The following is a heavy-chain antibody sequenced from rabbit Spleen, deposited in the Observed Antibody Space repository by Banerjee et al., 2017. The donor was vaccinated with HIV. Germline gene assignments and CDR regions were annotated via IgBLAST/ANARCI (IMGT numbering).Heavy chain of an antibody. J-gene: IGHJ6*01. CDR1: GFSFSINYY. Sequence: QSLEESGGDLVKPGASLTLTCTASASGFSFSINYYMCWVRQAPGKGLEWIACIVTGSSGSAYYASWAKGRFTISKTSSTTVTLQMTSLTAADTATYFCARDTSSSFSSYGMDLWGQGTLVTVS. V-gene: IGHV1S40*01. CDR3: ARDTSSSFSSYGMDL. CDR2: IVTGSSGSA. D-gene: IGHD1-1*01.